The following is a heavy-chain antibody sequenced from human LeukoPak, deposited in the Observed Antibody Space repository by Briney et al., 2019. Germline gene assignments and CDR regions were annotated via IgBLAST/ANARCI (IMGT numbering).Heavy chain of an antibody. CDR1: GFTVSSNY. D-gene: IGHD1-26*01. J-gene: IGHJ4*02. V-gene: IGHV3-53*05. CDR2: IYSGGST. Sequence: GGSLRLSCAASGFTVSSNYMSWVRQAPGKGLEWVSVIYSGGSTYYADSVKGRFTISRDNSKNTLYLQMNSLRAEDTAVYYCARDGDDSGSYYFDYWGQGTLVTVSS. CDR3: ARDGDDSGSYYFDY.